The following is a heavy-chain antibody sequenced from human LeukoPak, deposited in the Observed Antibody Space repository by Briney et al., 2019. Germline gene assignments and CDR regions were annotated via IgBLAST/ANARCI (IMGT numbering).Heavy chain of an antibody. CDR1: GFTFSNAW. D-gene: IGHD1-1*01. J-gene: IGHJ4*02. CDR3: AGGTGLEY. V-gene: IGHV3-7*02. CDR2: IKQDGSEK. Sequence: GGSLRLSCAASGFTFSNAWMTWVRQAPGKGLEWVGNIKQDGSEKYYVDSVKGRFTISRDNAKNSLYLQMSSLRAEDTAVYYCAGGTGLEYWGQGTLVTVSS.